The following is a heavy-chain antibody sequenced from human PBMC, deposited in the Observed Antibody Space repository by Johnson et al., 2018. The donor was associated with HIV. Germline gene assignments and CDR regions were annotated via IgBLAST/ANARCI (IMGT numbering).Heavy chain of an antibody. CDR1: GFTFSNYW. V-gene: IGHV3-7*01. CDR2: IKQDGSNK. D-gene: IGHD2-8*01. J-gene: IGHJ3*02. CDR3: ARRMNCTNGVCYTWAFDI. Sequence: VQLVESGGALVQPGGSLRLSCAASGFTFSNYWMSWVRQAPGKGLEWVANIKQDGSNKYYADSVKGRFTISRDNSKNTLYLQMNSLRAEDTAVNYCARRMNCTNGVCYTWAFDIWGQGTMVTVSS.